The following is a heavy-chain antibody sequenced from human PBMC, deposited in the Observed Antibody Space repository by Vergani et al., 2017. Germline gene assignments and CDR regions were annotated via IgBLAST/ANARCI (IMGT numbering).Heavy chain of an antibody. Sequence: QVQLQESGPGLVKPSQTLSLLFTVSCASMSSVGYYLTSIRHSAGTRLEWIGDILGSGTANYNPAFQGRVSMSVATSKNQFSLTLSSVNATDTAVYYCAGGSRAEGYSGPDSWGQGTRVTVSS. V-gene: IGHV4-61*02. CDR2: ILGSGTA. CDR1: CASMSSVGYY. J-gene: IGHJ4*02. CDR3: AGGSRAEGYSGPDS. D-gene: IGHD1-26*01.